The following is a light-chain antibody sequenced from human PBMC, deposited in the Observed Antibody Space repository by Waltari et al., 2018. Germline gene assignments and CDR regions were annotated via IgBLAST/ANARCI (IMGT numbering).Light chain of an antibody. J-gene: IGKJ5*01. CDR2: DTS. V-gene: IGKV1-33*01. CDR1: KDISNY. CDR3: QQYENFPVT. Sequence: DIQVTQSPSSLSASVGDRVTITCQASKDISNYLNWSQQKPGKAPKLLLYDTSQLQTRAPSRCSGTGGGTDFTFTISSLQPEDIATYYCQQYENFPVTFGQGTRLEIK.